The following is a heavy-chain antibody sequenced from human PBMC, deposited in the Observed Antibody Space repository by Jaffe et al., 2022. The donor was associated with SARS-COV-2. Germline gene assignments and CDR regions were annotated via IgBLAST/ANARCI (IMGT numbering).Heavy chain of an antibody. CDR1: GLTFSSYW. Sequence: EVQLVESGGGLVQPGGSLRLSCAASGLTFSSYWMHWVRQAPGKGLVWVSGISSDGSSTNYADSVKGRFTISRDNAKNTLYLQMNSLRAEDTAVYYCARSARDCRGGSCSNHWYFDLWGRGTLVTVSS. CDR2: ISSDGSST. V-gene: IGHV3-74*01. CDR3: ARSARDCRGGSCSNHWYFDL. J-gene: IGHJ2*01. D-gene: IGHD2-15*01.